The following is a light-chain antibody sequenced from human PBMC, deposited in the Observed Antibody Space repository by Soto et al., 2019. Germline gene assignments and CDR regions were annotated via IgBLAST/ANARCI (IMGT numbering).Light chain of an antibody. V-gene: IGLV2-14*01. CDR3: SSHTTSSALQV. CDR2: GVS. Sequence: QSVLTQPASVSGSPGQSITISCTGTISDFVIYNYVSWYQQHPGKAPKLMLYGVSNRPSGVSNRFSGSKSGKTASLTISGLQAEDEADYYCSSHTTSSALQVFGTGTKVTVL. J-gene: IGLJ1*01. CDR1: ISDFVIYNY.